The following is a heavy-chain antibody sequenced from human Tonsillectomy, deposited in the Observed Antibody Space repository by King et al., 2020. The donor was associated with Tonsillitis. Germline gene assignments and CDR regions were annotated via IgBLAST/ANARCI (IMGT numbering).Heavy chain of an antibody. Sequence: VQLVESGGGLVQPGGSLRLSCAASGFTFSSYWMSWVRQAPGKGLEWVANIKQDGSEKYYVDSVKGRLTISRDNAENSLFLQMNSLRAEDTAVYYCARERSPNSFFDYWGQGTLVTVSS. CDR3: ARERSPNSFFDY. CDR2: IKQDGSEK. D-gene: IGHD2-8*01. CDR1: GFTFSSYW. J-gene: IGHJ4*02. V-gene: IGHV3-7*01.